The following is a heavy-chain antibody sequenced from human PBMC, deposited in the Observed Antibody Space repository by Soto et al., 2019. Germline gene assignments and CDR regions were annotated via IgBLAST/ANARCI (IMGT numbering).Heavy chain of an antibody. CDR2: IYYSGST. V-gene: IGHV4-39*01. J-gene: IGHJ4*02. Sequence: QLQLQESGPGLVKPSETLSLTCTVSGGSISSSSYYWGWIRQPPGKGLEWIGSIYYSGSTYYNPSLKSRVTISVDTSKNQFSLKLSSVTAADTAVYYCASFYVWGSYRRDYWGQGTLVTVSS. D-gene: IGHD3-16*02. CDR3: ASFYVWGSYRRDY. CDR1: GGSISSSSYY.